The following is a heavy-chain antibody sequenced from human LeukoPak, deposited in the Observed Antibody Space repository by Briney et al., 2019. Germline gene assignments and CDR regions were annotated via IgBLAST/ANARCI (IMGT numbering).Heavy chain of an antibody. V-gene: IGHV3-30*02. D-gene: IGHD3-22*01. J-gene: IGHJ4*02. CDR2: IRYDGSNK. CDR3: AKDFTGITMIVGDYFDY. Sequence: PGGSLRLSCAASGFTFSSYGMHWVRQAPGKGLEWVAFIRYDGSNKYYADSVKGRFTISRDNSKNTLYLQMNSLRAEDTAVYYCAKDFTGITMIVGDYFDYWGQGTLVTVSS. CDR1: GFTFSSYG.